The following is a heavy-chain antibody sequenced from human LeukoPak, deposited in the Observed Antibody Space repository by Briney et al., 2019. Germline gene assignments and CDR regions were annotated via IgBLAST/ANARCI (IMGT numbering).Heavy chain of an antibody. D-gene: IGHD3-22*01. CDR1: GFTFSSYA. V-gene: IGHV3-23*01. J-gene: IGHJ4*02. CDR3: ARDLKASPSHYYDSSGSAFDY. Sequence: QPGGSQRLSCAASGFTFSSYAMSWVRQAPGKGLEWVSAISGSGGSTYYADSVKGRFTISRDNAKNSLYLQMNSLRAEDTAVYYCARDLKASPSHYYDSSGSAFDYWGQGTLVTVSS. CDR2: ISGSGGST.